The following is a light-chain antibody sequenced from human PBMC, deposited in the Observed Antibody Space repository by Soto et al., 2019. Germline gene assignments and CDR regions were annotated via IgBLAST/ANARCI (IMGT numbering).Light chain of an antibody. Sequence: DIQMTQSPSTLSASVGDRVTITCRASQNIRSRLAWFQQKPGKAPKLLIFDASNLESGVPSRFSGSGSGTEFSLTIRGLQPDDFATYYCQQYDYSRTFGQGTKVDIK. V-gene: IGKV1-5*01. CDR3: QQYDYSRT. J-gene: IGKJ1*01. CDR2: DAS. CDR1: QNIRSR.